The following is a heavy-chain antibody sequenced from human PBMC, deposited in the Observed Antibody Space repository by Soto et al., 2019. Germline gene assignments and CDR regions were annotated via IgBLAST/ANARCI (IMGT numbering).Heavy chain of an antibody. D-gene: IGHD6-13*01. J-gene: IGHJ4*02. CDR1: GGSVSSGSYY. V-gene: IGHV4-61*01. CDR2: IYYSGST. CDR3: ARAPIAAAPFDY. Sequence: PSETLSLTCTVSGGSVSSGSYYWSWIRQPPGKGLEWIGYIYYSGSTNYNPSLKSRVTISVDTSKNQFSLKLSSVTAADTAVYYCARAPIAAAPFDYWGQGTPVTVSS.